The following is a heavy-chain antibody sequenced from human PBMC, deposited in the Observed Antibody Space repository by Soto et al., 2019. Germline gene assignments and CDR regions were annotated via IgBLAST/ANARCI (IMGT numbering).Heavy chain of an antibody. D-gene: IGHD6-19*01. CDR1: GGSTRGCY. CDR2: VYSTGST. CDR3: ARSVAVPGAHIDY. V-gene: IGHV4-59*01. Sequence: SETLSLTCSVSGGSTRGCYWIGCRQPPGKETEWLGYVYSTGSTNYSPSPRSPVSLSVDXXXXXFXLXLXXXPAAXPPVYFCARSVAVPGAHIDYWGQGTQVTVSS. J-gene: IGHJ4*02.